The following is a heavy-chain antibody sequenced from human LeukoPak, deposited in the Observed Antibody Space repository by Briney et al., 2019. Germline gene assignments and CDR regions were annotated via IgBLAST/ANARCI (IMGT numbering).Heavy chain of an antibody. J-gene: IGHJ6*02. V-gene: IGHV3-21*01. CDR1: GFTFSSYS. CDR3: ASGSGSPPNHYYYYGMDV. Sequence: GGSLRLSCAASGFTFSSYSINWVRQAPGKGLEWVSSISSSSSYIYYADSVKGRFTISRDNAKNSLYLQMNSLRAEDTAVYYCASGSGSPPNHYYYYGMDVWGQGTTVTVSS. CDR2: ISSSSSYI. D-gene: IGHD3-10*01.